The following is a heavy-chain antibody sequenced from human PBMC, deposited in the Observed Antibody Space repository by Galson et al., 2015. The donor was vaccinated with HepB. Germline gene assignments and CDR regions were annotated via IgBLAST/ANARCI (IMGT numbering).Heavy chain of an antibody. CDR2: IFHSGNT. CDR1: GYSISNAYY. J-gene: IGHJ4*02. Sequence: SETLSLTCAVSGYSISNAYYWGWIRQPPGKGLEWIGSIFHSGNTYYNLSLKSRVTISVDTSKNQFSLKLSSVTAADTAVYYCARSLRYSDYWGQGNLVTVSS. V-gene: IGHV4-38-2*01. CDR3: ARSLRYSDY.